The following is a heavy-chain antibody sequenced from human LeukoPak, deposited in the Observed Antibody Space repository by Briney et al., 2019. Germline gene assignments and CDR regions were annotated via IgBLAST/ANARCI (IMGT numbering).Heavy chain of an antibody. CDR2: ISSSSSYI. J-gene: IGHJ6*02. CDR3: ARDGMGYCTNGVCYTYCYYGMDV. D-gene: IGHD2-8*01. CDR1: GFTFSSYS. Sequence: PGGSLRLSCAASGFTFSSYSMNWVRQAPGKGLEWVSSISSSSSYIYYADSVKGRFTISRDNAKNSLYLQMNSLRAEDTAVYYCARDGMGYCTNGVCYTYCYYGMDVWGQGTTVTVSS. V-gene: IGHV3-21*01.